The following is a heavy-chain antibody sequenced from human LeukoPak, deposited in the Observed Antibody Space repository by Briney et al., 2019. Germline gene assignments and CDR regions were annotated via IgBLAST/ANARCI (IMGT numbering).Heavy chain of an antibody. CDR1: GFTFSSYG. V-gene: IGHV3-33*01. J-gene: IGHJ4*02. CDR2: IWYDGSNK. CDR3: ARDGAARSFDY. Sequence: GGSLRLSCAASGFTFSSYGMHWVRQAPGKGLEWVAVIWYDGSNKYYADSVKGRFTISRDNSKNTLYLQMNSLRAEDAAVYYCARDGAARSFDYWGQGTLVTVSS. D-gene: IGHD6-6*01.